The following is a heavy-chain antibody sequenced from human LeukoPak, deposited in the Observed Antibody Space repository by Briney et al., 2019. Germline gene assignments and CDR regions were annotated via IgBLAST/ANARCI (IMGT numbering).Heavy chain of an antibody. Sequence: GGSLRLSCVASGSTFSSHNMNWVRLAPGKGLEWVSYISSSYNTIYYRDSVQGRFIISRDDAKNSLSLQMNSLRAEDSGIYYCARATSDSSGYPVSDFWGQGTLVTVSS. V-gene: IGHV3-48*03. CDR1: GSTFSSHN. CDR2: ISSSYNTI. J-gene: IGHJ4*02. D-gene: IGHD3-22*01. CDR3: ARATSDSSGYPVSDF.